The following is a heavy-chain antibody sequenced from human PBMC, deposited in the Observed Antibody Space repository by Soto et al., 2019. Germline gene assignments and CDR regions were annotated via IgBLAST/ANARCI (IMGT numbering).Heavy chain of an antibody. J-gene: IGHJ4*02. Sequence: QVQLQESGPGLVKPSETLSLTCTVSGGSMSSYYWSWIRQPPGKGLEWIGYIYYSGSSNYNPSLKSRVTISVDTAKNQFSLKLSSVTAADTAVYYCARAAHPTVSGTDYWGQGALVTVSS. CDR1: GGSMSSYY. D-gene: IGHD6-19*01. CDR2: IYYSGSS. V-gene: IGHV4-59*01. CDR3: ARAAHPTVSGTDY.